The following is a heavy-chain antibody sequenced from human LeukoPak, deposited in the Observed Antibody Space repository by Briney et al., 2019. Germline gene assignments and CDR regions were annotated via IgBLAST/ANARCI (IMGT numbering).Heavy chain of an antibody. D-gene: IGHD3-3*01. Sequence: SETLSLTCTVSGYSISSGYYWGWIRQPPGKGLEWIGSIYHSGSTYYNPSLKNRVTISVDTSKNQFSLKLSSVTAADTAAYYCAGPVPSFGVVYRDAFDIWGQGTMVTVSS. V-gene: IGHV4-38-2*02. CDR1: GYSISSGYY. J-gene: IGHJ3*02. CDR2: IYHSGST. CDR3: AGPVPSFGVVYRDAFDI.